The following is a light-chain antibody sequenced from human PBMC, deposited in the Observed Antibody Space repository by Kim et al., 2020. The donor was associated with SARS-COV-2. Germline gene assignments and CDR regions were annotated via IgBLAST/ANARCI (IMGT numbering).Light chain of an antibody. J-gene: IGKJ4*01. V-gene: IGKV3-11*01. CDR3: QQRSNWPPLT. CDR1: QSINTY. CDR2: DAS. Sequence: SPGERATHSCRASQSINTYLAWYQQKPGQAPRLLIYDASSRATGIPARFSGSGSGTDFTLTISSLEPEDFAVYYCQQRSNWPPLTFGGGTKVDIK.